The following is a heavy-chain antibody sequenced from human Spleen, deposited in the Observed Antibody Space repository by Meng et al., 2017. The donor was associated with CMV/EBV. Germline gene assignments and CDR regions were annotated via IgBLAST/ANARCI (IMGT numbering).Heavy chain of an antibody. V-gene: IGHV1-18*01. D-gene: IGHD2-21*02. CDR3: ARDRHRVTYNYAMDV. J-gene: IGHJ6*02. Sequence: SGYNFASYGVSWVRQAPGQGPEWMAWISAYNNKTNYAEKLKARLTLTTDTSTTTAYMELRSLTSDDTAVYYCARDRHRVTYNYAMDVWGQGTSVTVSS. CDR1: GYNFASYG. CDR2: ISAYNNKT.